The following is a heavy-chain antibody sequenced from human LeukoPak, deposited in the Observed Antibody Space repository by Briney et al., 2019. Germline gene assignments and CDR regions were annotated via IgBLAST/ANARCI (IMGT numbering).Heavy chain of an antibody. CDR3: ARDPSTWNGYSDY. J-gene: IGHJ4*02. Sequence: PGGSLRLSCAVSGFTFSRYSLHWVRQAPGKGLEWISYITPSGNNKYYSDSVKGRFTISRDNAKNSVYLQMDSLRAEDTAVHYCARDPSTWNGYSDYWGQGTLVTVSS. CDR2: ITPSGNNK. D-gene: IGHD3-3*01. CDR1: GFTFSRYS. V-gene: IGHV3-48*01.